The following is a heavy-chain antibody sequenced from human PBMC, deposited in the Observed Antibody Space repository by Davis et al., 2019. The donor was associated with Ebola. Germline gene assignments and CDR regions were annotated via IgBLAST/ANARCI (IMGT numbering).Heavy chain of an antibody. D-gene: IGHD1-26*01. Sequence: ASVKVSCKASGYTFTGYYMHWVRQAPGQGLEWMGWINPNSGGTNYAQKFQGRVTMTRDTSISTAYMELSRLRSDDTAVYYCARDTSGSSKGWFDPWGQGTLVTVSS. J-gene: IGHJ5*02. V-gene: IGHV1-2*02. CDR1: GYTFTGYY. CDR2: INPNSGGT. CDR3: ARDTSGSSKGWFDP.